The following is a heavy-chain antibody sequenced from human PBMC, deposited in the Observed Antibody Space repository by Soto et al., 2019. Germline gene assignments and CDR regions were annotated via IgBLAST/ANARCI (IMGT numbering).Heavy chain of an antibody. CDR1: GWYFSSYY. CDR2: INHSGST. V-gene: IGHV4-34*01. Sequence: SDPLSLTCAFYGWYFSSYYGSWHRQPPGKGLEWIGEINHSGSTNYNPSLKSRVSISVDTSKNQFSLKLISVTAADTAVYYCARVRTVTATFYYYYGMDVWGQGTTVTVSS. CDR3: ARVRTVTATFYYYYGMDV. J-gene: IGHJ6*02. D-gene: IGHD2-21*02.